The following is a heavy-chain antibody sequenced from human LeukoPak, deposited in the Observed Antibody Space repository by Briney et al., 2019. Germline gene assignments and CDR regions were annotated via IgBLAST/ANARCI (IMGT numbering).Heavy chain of an antibody. CDR2: ISSSSSYI. CDR1: GFTFSSYS. J-gene: IGHJ3*02. D-gene: IGHD6-19*01. CDR3: ARGQIAVAGTEDAFDI. V-gene: IGHV3-21*01. Sequence: GGSLRLSCAASGFTFSSYSMNWVRQAPGKGLEWVSSISSSSSYIYYADSVKGRFTISRDNAKNSLYLQMNSLRAEDTAVYYCARGQIAVAGTEDAFDIWGQGTMVTVPS.